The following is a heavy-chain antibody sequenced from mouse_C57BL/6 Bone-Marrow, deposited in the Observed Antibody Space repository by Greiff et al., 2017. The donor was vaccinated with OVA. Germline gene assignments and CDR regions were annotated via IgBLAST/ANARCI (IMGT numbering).Heavy chain of an antibody. Sequence: VQLQQSGAELVRPGASVKLSCTASGFNIKDDYMHWVKQRPEQGLEWIGWIDPENGDTEYASKFQGKATITADTPSNTAYLQLSSLTSEDTAVYYCTTTLRWYYFDYWGQGTTLTVSS. CDR1: GFNIKDDY. D-gene: IGHD1-1*02. J-gene: IGHJ2*01. CDR3: TTTLRWYYFDY. V-gene: IGHV14-4*01. CDR2: IDPENGDT.